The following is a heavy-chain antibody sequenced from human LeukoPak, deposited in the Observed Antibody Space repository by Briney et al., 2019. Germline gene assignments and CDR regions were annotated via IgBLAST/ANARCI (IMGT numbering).Heavy chain of an antibody. V-gene: IGHV5-51*01. Sequence: GESLKISCKGSGSSFTNYWIGWVRQLPGKGLEWMGIIYPGDSDTRYRPSLQGQVTISADKSISTAYLQWSSLKASDTAMYYCARLYCSAGSCYHPQFDYWGQGTLVTVSS. CDR1: GSSFTNYW. CDR2: IYPGDSDT. J-gene: IGHJ4*02. D-gene: IGHD2-15*01. CDR3: ARLYCSAGSCYHPQFDY.